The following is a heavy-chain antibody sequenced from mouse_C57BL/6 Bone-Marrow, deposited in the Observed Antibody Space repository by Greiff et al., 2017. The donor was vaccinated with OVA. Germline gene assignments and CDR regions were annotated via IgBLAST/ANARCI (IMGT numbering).Heavy chain of an antibody. CDR3: ARDDYYGSRWYFDV. V-gene: IGHV3-6*01. Sequence: QSGPGLVKPSQSLSLTCSVTGYSITSGYYWNWIRQFPGNKLEWMGYISYDGSNNYNPSLKNRISITRDTSKNQFFLKLNSVTTEDTATYYCARDDYYGSRWYFDVWGTGTTVTVSS. CDR2: ISYDGSN. D-gene: IGHD1-1*01. CDR1: GYSITSGYY. J-gene: IGHJ1*03.